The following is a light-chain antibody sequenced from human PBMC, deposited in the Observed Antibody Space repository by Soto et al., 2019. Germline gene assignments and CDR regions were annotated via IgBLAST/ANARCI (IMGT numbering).Light chain of an antibody. Sequence: DIQMTQSPSSLSASVGDRVTITCRASQSXXXXLNWYQQKPGKAPKLLIYAASSLQSGVPSRFSGSGSGTDFTLTISSLQPEDFATYYCQQSYSTPPNFGPGTKVDIK. CDR1: QSXXXX. CDR2: AAS. CDR3: QQSYSTPPN. V-gene: IGKV1-39*01. J-gene: IGKJ3*01.